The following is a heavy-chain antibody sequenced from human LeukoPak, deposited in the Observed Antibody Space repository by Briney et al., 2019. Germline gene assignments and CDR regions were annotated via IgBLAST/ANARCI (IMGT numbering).Heavy chain of an antibody. CDR1: GFTFSRYG. CDR2: IWYDVSNK. V-gene: IGHV3-33*01. D-gene: IGHD3-10*01. Sequence: GGSLRLSCAASGFTFSRYGMHWVRQAPGKGLEWVAVIWYDVSNKYYADSVKGRFTISRDNSKNTLYLQMNSLRAEDTAVYYCAREGPNLWFGELLAGYGMDVWGQGTTVTVSS. J-gene: IGHJ6*02. CDR3: AREGPNLWFGELLAGYGMDV.